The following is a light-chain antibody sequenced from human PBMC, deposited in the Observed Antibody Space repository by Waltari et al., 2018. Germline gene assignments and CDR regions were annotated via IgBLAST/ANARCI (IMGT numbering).Light chain of an antibody. V-gene: IGKV1-12*01. CDR1: QDISTW. CDR2: AAS. Sequence: DVQMTQSPSSVSASVGDRVTITCRASQDISTWLAWYQQKPGKAPKLLISAASSLQSGVPSRFSGSGSGTDFTLTINSLQPEDFATYYCQQANSFPPTFGQGTKVEIK. CDR3: QQANSFPPT. J-gene: IGKJ1*01.